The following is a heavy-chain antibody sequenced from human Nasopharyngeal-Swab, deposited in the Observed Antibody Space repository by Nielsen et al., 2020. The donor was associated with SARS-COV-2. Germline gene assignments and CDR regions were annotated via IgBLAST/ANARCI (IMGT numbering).Heavy chain of an antibody. CDR3: AREVFPAVGHFDY. D-gene: IGHD6-19*01. Sequence: SVKVSCKASGGTFSSYAISWVRQAPGQGLEWMGRIIPILGIANYAQKFQGRVTITADKSTSTAYMELGSLRSEDTAVYYCAREVFPAVGHFDYWGQGTLVTVSS. CDR2: IIPILGIA. V-gene: IGHV1-69*04. J-gene: IGHJ4*02. CDR1: GGTFSSYA.